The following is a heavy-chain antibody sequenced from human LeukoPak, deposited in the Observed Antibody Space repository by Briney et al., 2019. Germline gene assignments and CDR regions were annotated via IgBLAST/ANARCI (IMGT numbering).Heavy chain of an antibody. CDR3: ARYGGSPSNYFDY. J-gene: IGHJ4*02. V-gene: IGHV4-59*08. D-gene: IGHD1-26*01. CDR1: GGSISGYY. CDR2: IYYSGST. Sequence: SETLSLTCTVSGGSISGYYWSWMRQPPGKGLEWIGYIYYSGSTNYNPSLKSRVTISVDTSKNQFSLKLNSVTAADTAVYYCARYGGSPSNYFDYWGQGTLVTVSS.